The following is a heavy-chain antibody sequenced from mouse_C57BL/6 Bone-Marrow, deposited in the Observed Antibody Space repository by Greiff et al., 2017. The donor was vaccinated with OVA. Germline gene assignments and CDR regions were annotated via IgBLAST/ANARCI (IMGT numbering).Heavy chain of an antibody. D-gene: IGHD1-1*01. CDR3: ASFYGSSYSAMDY. Sequence: EVKLMESGAELVKPGASVKLSCTASGFNIKDYYMHWVKQRTEQGLEWIGRIDPEDGETKYAPKFQGKATITADTSSNTAYLQLSILTSEATAVSYCASFYGSSYSAMDYWGQGTSVTVSS. V-gene: IGHV14-2*01. CDR2: IDPEDGET. J-gene: IGHJ4*01. CDR1: GFNIKDYY.